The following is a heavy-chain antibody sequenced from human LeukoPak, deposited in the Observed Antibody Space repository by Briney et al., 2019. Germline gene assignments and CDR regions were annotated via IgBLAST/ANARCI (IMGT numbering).Heavy chain of an antibody. V-gene: IGHV1-2*02. CDR1: GYSFTGYY. J-gene: IGHJ3*02. D-gene: IGHD1-1*01. CDR3: AKVASTTRRHDAFDI. Sequence: ASVKVSCKASGYSFTGYYLDWVRQAPGQGLEWMGWITPSSGGTIYAQKFQGRVTMTRDMSISTAYMELSRLRSDDTAVYYCAKVASTTRRHDAFDIWGQGTLVTVSS. CDR2: ITPSSGGT.